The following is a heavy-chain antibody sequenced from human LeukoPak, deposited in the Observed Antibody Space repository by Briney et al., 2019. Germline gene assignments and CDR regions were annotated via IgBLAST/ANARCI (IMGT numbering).Heavy chain of an antibody. D-gene: IGHD3-22*01. CDR2: INPNSGGT. J-gene: IGHJ4*02. Sequence: GASVKVSCEASGYTFTGYYMHWVRQAPGQGLEWMGWINPNSGGTNYAQKFQGRVTMTRDTSISTAYMELSRLRSDDTAVYYCARGPYYYDSSGYSAGHFDYWGQGTLVTVSS. V-gene: IGHV1-2*02. CDR3: ARGPYYYDSSGYSAGHFDY. CDR1: GYTFTGYY.